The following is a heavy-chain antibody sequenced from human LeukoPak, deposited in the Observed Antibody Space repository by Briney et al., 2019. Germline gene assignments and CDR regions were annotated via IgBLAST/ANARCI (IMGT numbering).Heavy chain of an antibody. CDR2: IYSGGSA. J-gene: IGHJ4*02. D-gene: IGHD3-22*01. Sequence: AGGSLRLSCAASGFTVSSNYMSWVRQAPGKGLECVSVIYSGGSAYYADSVKGRFTISRDNSKNTLYLQMNSLRAEDTAVYYCAREGQDSSGYKHFDYWGQGTLVTVSS. CDR1: GFTVSSNY. V-gene: IGHV3-53*01. CDR3: AREGQDSSGYKHFDY.